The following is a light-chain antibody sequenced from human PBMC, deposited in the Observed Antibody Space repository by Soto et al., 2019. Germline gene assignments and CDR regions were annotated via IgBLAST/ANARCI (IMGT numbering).Light chain of an antibody. CDR1: SSDVGSYRF. CDR3: CSYADSGIL. J-gene: IGLJ2*01. CDR2: EGG. V-gene: IGLV2-23*01. Sequence: QSVLTQPASVSGSPGQSITISCTGTSSDVGSYRFVSWYQQPPGEAPKVIIYEGGKRPSGVSNRFSGSKSGNTASLTISGLQAEDEADYYCCSYADSGILFGGGTKLTVL.